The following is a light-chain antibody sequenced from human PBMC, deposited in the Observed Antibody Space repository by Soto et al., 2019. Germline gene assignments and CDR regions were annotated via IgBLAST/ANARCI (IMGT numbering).Light chain of an antibody. CDR3: QQYGSSPLT. Sequence: EIVLTQSPGTLSLSPGQRATLACRASQNIRSNSLAWYQQRPGQAPRLLIYGASSRATGIPDRFSGGGSGTDFSLTISRLETEDFSVYYCQQYGSSPLTFGGGTKVDIK. V-gene: IGKV3-20*01. J-gene: IGKJ4*01. CDR2: GAS. CDR1: QNIRSNS.